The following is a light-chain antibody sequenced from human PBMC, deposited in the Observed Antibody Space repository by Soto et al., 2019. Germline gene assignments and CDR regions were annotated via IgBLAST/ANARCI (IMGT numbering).Light chain of an antibody. CDR3: SSYTSSSTLYV. Sequence: QSVLTQPASVSGSPGQSISISGTGTSRDFGGYNYVSWYQQYPGKAPKLLIYDVSNRPSGVSNRFSGSKSGNTASLTISGLQAEDEADYYCSSYTSSSTLYVFGTGTKLTVL. V-gene: IGLV2-14*01. CDR1: SRDFGGYNY. CDR2: DVS. J-gene: IGLJ1*01.